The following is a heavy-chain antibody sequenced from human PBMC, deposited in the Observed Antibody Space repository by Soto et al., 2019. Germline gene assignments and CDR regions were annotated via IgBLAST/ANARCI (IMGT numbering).Heavy chain of an antibody. CDR2: INAGNGNT. D-gene: IGHD1-1*01. Sequence: ASVKVSCKASGYTFTSYAMHWVRQAPGQRLEWMGWINAGNGNTKYSQKFQGRVTITRDTSASTAYMELSSLRSEDTAVYYCARAPATVTTRKEITWFDPWGQGTLVTVSS. CDR1: GYTFTSYA. V-gene: IGHV1-3*01. J-gene: IGHJ5*02. CDR3: ARAPATVTTRKEITWFDP.